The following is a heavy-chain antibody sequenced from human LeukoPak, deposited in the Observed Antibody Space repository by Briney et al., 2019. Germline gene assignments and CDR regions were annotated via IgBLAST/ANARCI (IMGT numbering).Heavy chain of an antibody. Sequence: GGSLRLSCAASGFTFSSYGMHWVRQAPGKGLEWVAVISYDGSNKYYADSVKGRFTISRDNSKNTLYLQMNSLRAEDTAVYYCAKVGYCSSTSCPRNHYYYYMDVWGKGTTVTVSS. J-gene: IGHJ6*03. CDR3: AKVGYCSSTSCPRNHYYYYMDV. CDR1: GFTFSSYG. D-gene: IGHD2-2*03. CDR2: ISYDGSNK. V-gene: IGHV3-30*18.